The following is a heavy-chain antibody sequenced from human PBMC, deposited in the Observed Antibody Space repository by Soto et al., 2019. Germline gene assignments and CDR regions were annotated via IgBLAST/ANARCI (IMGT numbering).Heavy chain of an antibody. J-gene: IGHJ5*02. CDR3: ANSHGSGTYFLS. Sequence: QVQLQESGPGLVKPSETLSLICTVSGGSIGGYYWNWIRQPPGKGLEWMGYISYSGSADYNPSLKSPVTISQDPSRNQFSLRLSSVTAADTATYYCANSHGSGTYFLSWGQGTLVTVSS. CDR2: ISYSGSA. D-gene: IGHD3-10*01. CDR1: GGSIGGYY. V-gene: IGHV4-59*01.